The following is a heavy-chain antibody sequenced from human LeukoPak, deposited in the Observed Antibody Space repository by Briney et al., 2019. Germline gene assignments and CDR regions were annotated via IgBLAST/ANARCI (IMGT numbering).Heavy chain of an antibody. J-gene: IGHJ4*02. D-gene: IGHD2-15*01. Sequence: GGSLRLSCAATGFTFSSSGMSWVRQAPGKGLEWVSAISGSGGSTYYADSVKGRFTISRDNSKNTLYLQMNSLRAEDTAVYYCAKSLILTASGGSCDWGQGTLVTVSS. V-gene: IGHV3-23*01. CDR3: AKSLILTASGGSCD. CDR1: GFTFSSSG. CDR2: ISGSGGST.